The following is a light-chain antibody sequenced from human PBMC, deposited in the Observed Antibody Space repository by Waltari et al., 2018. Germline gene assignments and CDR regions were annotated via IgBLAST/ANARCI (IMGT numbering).Light chain of an antibody. V-gene: IGKV3-15*01. Sequence: EIVMTQSPETLSVSPGQRVTLSCRASQNIDASLAWHQQRPGQAPRVLISGASYRVTGIPDRLSGGGSGTEFTLTISSLQSEDVAIYYCQQFHTWPLTFGGGTKVEIK. J-gene: IGKJ4*01. CDR1: QNIDAS. CDR3: QQFHTWPLT. CDR2: GAS.